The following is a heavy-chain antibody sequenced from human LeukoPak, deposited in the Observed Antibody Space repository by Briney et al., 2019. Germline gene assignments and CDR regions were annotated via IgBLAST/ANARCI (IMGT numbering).Heavy chain of an antibody. CDR1: GLIFSDYW. D-gene: IGHD6-6*01. Sequence: GGSLRLSCAASGLIFSDYWMNWVRQAPGKGLEWVSYISSSSSTIYYADSVKGRFTISRDNAKNSLYLQMNSLRAEDTAVYYCARDEYVVFDYWGQGTLVTVSS. V-gene: IGHV3-48*01. J-gene: IGHJ4*02. CDR3: ARDEYVVFDY. CDR2: ISSSSSTI.